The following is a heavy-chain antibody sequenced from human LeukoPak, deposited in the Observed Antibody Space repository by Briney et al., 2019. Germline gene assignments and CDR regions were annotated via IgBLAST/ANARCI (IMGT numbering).Heavy chain of an antibody. Sequence: AGGSLRLSCQASGFTFYMYAMSWVRQAPGKGLEWVASMCGTAGCTFYPDSVKGRFTISRDNSKNVLYLRMNSLTAEDTAIYYCAKDRPNFHENSGHYYRRDGDSWGQGTLVTVS. CDR2: MCGTAGCT. CDR1: GFTFYMYA. J-gene: IGHJ5*01. V-gene: IGHV3-23*01. CDR3: AKDRPNFHENSGHYYRRDGDS. D-gene: IGHD3-22*01.